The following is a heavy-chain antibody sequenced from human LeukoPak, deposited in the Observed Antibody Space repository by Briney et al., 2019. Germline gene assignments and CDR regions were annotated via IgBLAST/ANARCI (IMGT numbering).Heavy chain of an antibody. D-gene: IGHD3-10*01. J-gene: IGHJ4*02. CDR1: GYTFTGYY. CDR2: INPNSGGT. CDR3: ARVGVWFGELLLGYYFDY. V-gene: IGHV1-2*02. Sequence: GASVKVSCKASGYTFTGYYMHWVRQAPGQGLEWMGWINPNSGGTNYAQKFQGRVTMTRDTSISTAYMELSRLRSDDTAVYYCARVGVWFGELLLGYYFDYWGQGTLVTVSS.